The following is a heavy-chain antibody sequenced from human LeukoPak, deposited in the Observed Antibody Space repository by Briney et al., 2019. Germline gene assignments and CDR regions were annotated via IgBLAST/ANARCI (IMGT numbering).Heavy chain of an antibody. D-gene: IGHD3-3*01. CDR1: GFTFSTYA. CDR2: ISSSGDT. V-gene: IGHV3-23*01. CDR3: ARHRSQLRFLEWLLFPDY. Sequence: GGSLSLSCSASGFTFSTYAMSWVRQAPGRGLEWVSAISSSGDTYYAGSMKGRFTISRDNSKNTLYLQINSLRAEDTAVYYCARHRSQLRFLEWLLFPDYWGQGTLVTVSS. J-gene: IGHJ4*02.